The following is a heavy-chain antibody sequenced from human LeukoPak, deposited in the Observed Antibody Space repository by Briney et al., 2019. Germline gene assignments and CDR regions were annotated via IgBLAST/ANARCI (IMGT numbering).Heavy chain of an antibody. V-gene: IGHV3-23*01. Sequence: AGGSLRLSCAASGFTFSSYAMSWVRQAPGKGLEWVSAISGSGGSTYYADSVKGRFTISRDNSKNTLYLQMNSLRAEDTAVYYCAKDSTKVDAFDIWGQGTMVTVSS. CDR1: GFTFSSYA. CDR3: AKDSTKVDAFDI. J-gene: IGHJ3*02. CDR2: ISGSGGST.